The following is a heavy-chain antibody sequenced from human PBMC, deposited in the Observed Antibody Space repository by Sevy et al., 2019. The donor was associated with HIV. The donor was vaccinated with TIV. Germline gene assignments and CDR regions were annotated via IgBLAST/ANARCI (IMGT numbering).Heavy chain of an antibody. J-gene: IGHJ6*02. CDR3: ARARVTGTSIGVYYYYYYGMDV. D-gene: IGHD1-20*01. V-gene: IGHV6-1*01. CDR1: GDSVSSNSAA. CDR2: TYYRSKWYN. Sequence: SQTLSLTCAISGDSVSSNSAAWNWIRQSPSRGHEWLGRTYYRSKWYNDYAVSVKSRITINPDTSKNQFSLQLNSVTPEDTAVYYCARARVTGTSIGVYYYYYYGMDVWGQGTTVTVSS.